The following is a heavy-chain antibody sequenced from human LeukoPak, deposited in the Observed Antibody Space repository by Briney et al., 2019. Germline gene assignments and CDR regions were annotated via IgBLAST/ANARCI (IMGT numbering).Heavy chain of an antibody. V-gene: IGHV4-39*01. CDR1: GGSISSSSYY. CDR3: AKGSDPFRWFGEFNVKLPRPIRHYYFDS. D-gene: IGHD3-10*01. J-gene: IGHJ4*02. CDR2: IHYSGST. Sequence: SETLSLTCTVSGGSISSSSYYWGWIRQPPGKGLEWIGSIHYSGSTYYNPSLKSRVTISLDTSKNQFSLKLRSVTAADTAVYYCAKGSDPFRWFGEFNVKLPRPIRHYYFDSWGQGTLVTVSS.